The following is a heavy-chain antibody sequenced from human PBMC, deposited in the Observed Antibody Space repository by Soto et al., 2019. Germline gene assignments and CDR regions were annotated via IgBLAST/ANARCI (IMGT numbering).Heavy chain of an antibody. CDR2: INPNSGGT. J-gene: IGHJ4*02. CDR3: ARKPATAKPEGVDF. D-gene: IGHD1-1*01. V-gene: IGHV1-2*02. Sequence: ASVKVSCKASGYTFSDYYIHWVRQAPGQGLEWMGLINPNSGGTKYAPKFQGGVTMTRDTSITTAYMELSRLRSGDTAVYYCARKPATAKPEGVDFWGQGTLVTVSS. CDR1: GYTFSDYY.